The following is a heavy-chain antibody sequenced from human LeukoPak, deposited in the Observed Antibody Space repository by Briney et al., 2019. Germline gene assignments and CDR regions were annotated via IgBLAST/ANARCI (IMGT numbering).Heavy chain of an antibody. CDR1: GGSFSGYY. CDR2: INHSGST. V-gene: IGHV4-34*01. CDR3: ARAWGRGYSFAFDI. D-gene: IGHD5-18*01. J-gene: IGHJ3*02. Sequence: SETLSLTCAVYGGSFSGYYWSWIRQPPGKGLERIGEINHSGSTNYNPSLKSRVTISVDTSKNQFSLKLSSVTAADTAVYYCARAWGRGYSFAFDIWGQGTMVTVSS.